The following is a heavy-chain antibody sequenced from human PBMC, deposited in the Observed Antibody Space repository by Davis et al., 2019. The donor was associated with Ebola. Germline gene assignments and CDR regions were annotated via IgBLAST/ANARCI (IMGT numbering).Heavy chain of an antibody. J-gene: IGHJ5*02. V-gene: IGHV3-53*01. CDR2: IYSGGST. Sequence: GESLKISCAASGFTVSSNYMNWVRQAPGKGLEWVSGIYSGGSTYCADSVKGRFTISRDNSKNTLYLQMNNLRAEDTAVYFCAKDAGDEVGVTSNTWGQGTLVIVSS. CDR3: AKDAGDEVGVTSNT. D-gene: IGHD1-26*01. CDR1: GFTVSSNY.